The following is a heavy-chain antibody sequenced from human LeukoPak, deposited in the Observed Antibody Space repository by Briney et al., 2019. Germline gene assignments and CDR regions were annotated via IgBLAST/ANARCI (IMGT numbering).Heavy chain of an antibody. CDR2: INLNGGST. CDR1: GFTFDDYG. V-gene: IGHV3-20*04. J-gene: IGHJ4*02. D-gene: IGHD3-22*01. CDR3: AREQAYYYDSSGTALTAEIKYYFDY. Sequence: PGGSLRLSCAASGFTFDDYGMGWVRQPPGKGLEWVSGINLNGGSTGYADSVKGRFNITRDNAKNSLYLQMYRLRAEDTAFLYCAREQAYYYDSSGTALTAEIKYYFDYWGQGHLITVSS.